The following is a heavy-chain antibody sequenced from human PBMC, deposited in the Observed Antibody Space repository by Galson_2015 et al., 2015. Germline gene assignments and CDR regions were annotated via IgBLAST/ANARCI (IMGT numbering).Heavy chain of an antibody. Sequence: QSGAEVKKPGESLRISCTGSGYSFTSYWISWVRQMPGKGLEWMGRIDPSDSYTNYSPSFQGHVTISADKSISTAYLQWSSLKASDTAMYYCARHGLLGIQLWLPVDAFDIWGQGTMVTVSS. V-gene: IGHV5-10-1*01. J-gene: IGHJ3*02. D-gene: IGHD5-18*01. CDR1: GYSFTSYW. CDR2: IDPSDSYT. CDR3: ARHGLLGIQLWLPVDAFDI.